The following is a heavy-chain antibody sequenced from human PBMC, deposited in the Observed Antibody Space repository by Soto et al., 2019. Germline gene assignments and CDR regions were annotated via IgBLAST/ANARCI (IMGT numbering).Heavy chain of an antibody. CDR2: INWNSGSI. CDR1: GFTFDDYD. CDR3: VKDESINWYSGHFRH. V-gene: IGHV3-9*01. Sequence: EVQLVESGGGLVQPGRSLRLSCAASGFTFDDYDMHWVRQVPGKGLEWVSGINWNSGSIGYADSVKGRVAISRDNAKNSLHLQMNSLRAEDTAFYYCVKDESINWYSGHFRHWGQGTLVTVSS. D-gene: IGHD6-13*01. J-gene: IGHJ1*01.